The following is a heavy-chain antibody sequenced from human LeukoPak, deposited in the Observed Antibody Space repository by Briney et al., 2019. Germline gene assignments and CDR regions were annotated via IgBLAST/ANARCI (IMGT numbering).Heavy chain of an antibody. D-gene: IGHD5-18*01. J-gene: IGHJ4*02. CDR1: GGSISSSSYY. CDR2: IYYSGSSS. CDR3: VEGGKKQQWLPAPPYYFIS. V-gene: IGHV4-39*01. Sequence: PSETLSLTCIVSGGSISSSSYYWGWIRQSPGKGLEWIGSIYYSGSSSYYNPSLKSRVTISVDTSKNQFSLKLDSVTAEDTAVYYCVEGGKKQQWLPAPPYYFISWGQGTLVTVSS.